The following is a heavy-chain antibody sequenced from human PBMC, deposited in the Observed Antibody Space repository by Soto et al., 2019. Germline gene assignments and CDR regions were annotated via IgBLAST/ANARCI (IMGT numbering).Heavy chain of an antibody. V-gene: IGHV3-48*01. CDR1: GFTFSSYS. D-gene: IGHD3-10*01. J-gene: IGHJ3*02. Sequence: EVQLVESGGGLVQPGGSLRLSCAASGFTFSSYSMNWVRQAPGKGLEWVSYISSSSSTIYYADSVKGRFTISRDNAKNSLYLQMNSLRAEDTAVYYCARDRSPGSPDDAFDIWGQGTMVTVSS. CDR3: ARDRSPGSPDDAFDI. CDR2: ISSSSSTI.